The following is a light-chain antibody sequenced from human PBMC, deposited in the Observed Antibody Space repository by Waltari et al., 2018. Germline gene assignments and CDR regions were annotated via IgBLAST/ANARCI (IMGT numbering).Light chain of an antibody. CDR1: SGDVGASNY. V-gene: IGLV2-11*01. Sequence: QSALTQPRSVSGSPGQSVTISCPGTSGDVGASNYVSWYQEQPGKAPRLPIYDVRERPSGVPDRFSASKSGNTASLTISGLQAEDEGSYHCCSRAGSSVVFGGGTKLTVL. CDR3: CSRAGSSVV. J-gene: IGLJ2*01. CDR2: DVR.